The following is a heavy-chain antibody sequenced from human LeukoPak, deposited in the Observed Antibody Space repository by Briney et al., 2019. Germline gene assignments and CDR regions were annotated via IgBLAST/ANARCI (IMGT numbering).Heavy chain of an antibody. CDR3: ARAGQWLRIYGMDV. Sequence: GGSLRLSCAASGFTFNNYAMTWVRQAPGKGLEWVSRIGGSGDKTDCADSVKGRFTISRDNSKNTLYLQMNSLRAEDTAVYYCARAGQWLRIYGMDVWGQGTTVTVSS. CDR2: IGGSGDKT. V-gene: IGHV3-23*01. J-gene: IGHJ6*02. D-gene: IGHD5-12*01. CDR1: GFTFNNYA.